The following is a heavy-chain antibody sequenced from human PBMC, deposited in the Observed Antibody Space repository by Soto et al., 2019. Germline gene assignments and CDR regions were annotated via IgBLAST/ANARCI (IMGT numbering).Heavy chain of an antibody. CDR1: GFTFDDYA. CDR2: ISWKGGNI. J-gene: IGHJ4*02. D-gene: IGHD5-18*01. V-gene: IGHV3-9*01. Sequence: EVQLEESGGALVQPGRSLRLSCAASGFTFDDYAMYWVRQVLGKGLEWVSSISWKGGNIGYADSVKGRFTTPRANAXXSLYLQMNSLRPEDTALYYCVRSKGGYSYGTPFDYWGQGTLVTVSS. CDR3: VRSKGGYSYGTPFDY.